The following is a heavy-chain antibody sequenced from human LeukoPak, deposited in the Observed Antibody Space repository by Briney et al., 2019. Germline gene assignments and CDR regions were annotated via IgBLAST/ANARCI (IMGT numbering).Heavy chain of an antibody. Sequence: PGGSLRLSCAASRFTFSGYGMHWVRQAPGKGLEWVAVISYDGSNKYYADSVKGRFTISRDNSKNTLYLQMNSLRAEDTAVYYCAKDVFKWLRYFDYWGQGTLVTVFS. J-gene: IGHJ4*02. D-gene: IGHD5-12*01. V-gene: IGHV3-30*18. CDR1: RFTFSGYG. CDR3: AKDVFKWLRYFDY. CDR2: ISYDGSNK.